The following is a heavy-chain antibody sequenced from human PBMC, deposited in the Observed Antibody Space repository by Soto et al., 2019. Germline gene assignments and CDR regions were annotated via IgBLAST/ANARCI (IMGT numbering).Heavy chain of an antibody. V-gene: IGHV3-7*05. CDR2: IKEDGSET. CDR1: GFCFSEHW. J-gene: IGHJ2*01. D-gene: IGHD3-22*01. CDR3: ARLCYYDWNSLYRSFDL. Sequence: EGQLAESGGGLVQPGGSLRLSCAASGFCFSEHWLTWVRQAPGKGPEWVAKIKEDGSETNPVDSVEGRFTSSRDNAKISLFLLINGLRAEYPALYYCARLCYYDWNSLYRSFDLWGRGTLVTVAS.